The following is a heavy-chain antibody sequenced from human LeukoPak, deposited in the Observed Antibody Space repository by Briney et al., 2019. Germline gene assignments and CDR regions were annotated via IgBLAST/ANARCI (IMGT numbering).Heavy chain of an antibody. D-gene: IGHD2-21*02. CDR1: GFTFSSYG. Sequence: GRSLRLSCAASGFTFSSYGMHWVRQAPGKGLEWVAAIWYDGSNKYCADSVKGRFTISRDNSKNTLYLQMNSLRAEDTAVYYCAGDGGDWVILDYWGQGTLVTVSS. J-gene: IGHJ4*02. V-gene: IGHV3-33*01. CDR3: AGDGGDWVILDY. CDR2: IWYDGSNK.